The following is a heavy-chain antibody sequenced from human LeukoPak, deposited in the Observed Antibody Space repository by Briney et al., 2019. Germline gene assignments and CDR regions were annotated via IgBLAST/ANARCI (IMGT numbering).Heavy chain of an antibody. D-gene: IGHD4-11*01. Sequence: GGALTLSCATSGFTFSHYWMLWVRQAPGKGLVWVSNIKSDGSITNYADSVRGRFTISGDNAKNILYLQINSLRAEDTAVYYCGRDNNYKVDVWGKGTTVTVSS. CDR2: IKSDGSIT. CDR3: GRDNNYKVDV. J-gene: IGHJ6*04. V-gene: IGHV3-74*01. CDR1: GFTFSHYW.